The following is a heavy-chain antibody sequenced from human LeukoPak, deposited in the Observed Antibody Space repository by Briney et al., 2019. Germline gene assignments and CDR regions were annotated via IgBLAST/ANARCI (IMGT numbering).Heavy chain of an antibody. V-gene: IGHV3-23*01. D-gene: IGHD2-15*01. Sequence: GGSLRLSCAASGFTFSNAWMSWVRQAPGKGLEWVSGISGSGGSTYCADSVKGRFTISRDNSKNTLYLQMNSLRAEDTAVYYCAKGHGGLDYWGQGTLVTVSS. J-gene: IGHJ4*02. CDR1: GFTFSNAW. CDR3: AKGHGGLDY. CDR2: ISGSGGST.